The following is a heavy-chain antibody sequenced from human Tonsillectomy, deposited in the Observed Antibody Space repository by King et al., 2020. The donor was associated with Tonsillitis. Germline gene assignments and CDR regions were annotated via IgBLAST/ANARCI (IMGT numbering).Heavy chain of an antibody. CDR1: GFIFSNYG. D-gene: IGHD1-26*01. CDR2: VSSDGGTE. Sequence: VQLVESGGGVVQPGRSLRLSCAASGFIFSNYGMHWVRQAPGKVLEWVAVVSSDGGTEYYADSVKGRFTISRDNSKNTLYLQMGSLRPEDTAVYYCAKDRPYTGSYWGQGTLLTVSS. V-gene: IGHV3-30*18. J-gene: IGHJ4*02. CDR3: AKDRPYTGSY.